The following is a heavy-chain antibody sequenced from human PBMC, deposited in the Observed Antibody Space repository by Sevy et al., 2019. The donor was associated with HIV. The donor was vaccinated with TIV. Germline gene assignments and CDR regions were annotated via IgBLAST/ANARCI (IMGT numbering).Heavy chain of an antibody. J-gene: IGHJ3*02. V-gene: IGHV3-30-3*01. Sequence: GGSLRLSCAASGFTFSSYAMHWVRQAPGKGLEWVAVISYDGSNKYYADSVKGRFTISRDNSKNTLYLQMNSLRAEDTAGDYCARDRRDYYDSSGYYYDAFDIWGQGTMVTVSS. CDR2: ISYDGSNK. D-gene: IGHD3-22*01. CDR1: GFTFSSYA. CDR3: ARDRRDYYDSSGYYYDAFDI.